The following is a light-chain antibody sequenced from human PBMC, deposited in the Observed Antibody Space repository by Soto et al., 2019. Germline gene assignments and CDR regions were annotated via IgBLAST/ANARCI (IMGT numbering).Light chain of an antibody. V-gene: IGKV3-20*01. Sequence: FAQAPGTQPGCRGVRSTISCRASQSVSSGYLAWYQQKPGKAPRLLIYDASSRATGIPDRFSGSGSGTDFTLTISRLEPEDFAAYYSHQYGRSPRTFGHRTEVDIK. CDR1: QSVSSGY. J-gene: IGKJ1*01. CDR2: DAS. CDR3: HQYGRSPRT.